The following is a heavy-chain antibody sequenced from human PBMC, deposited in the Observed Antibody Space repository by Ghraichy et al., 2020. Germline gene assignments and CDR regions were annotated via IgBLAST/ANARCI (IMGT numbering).Heavy chain of an antibody. CDR2: ISVGSSSTI. Sequence: WVSYISVGSSSTIYYADSVKGRFTISRDNAKNSLYLQLNSLRDEDTAVYYCARDSGSSCYYFDYWGQCILVTVSS. D-gene: IGHD6-13*01. V-gene: IGHV3-48*02. CDR3: ARDSGSSCYYFDY. J-gene: IGHJ4*02.